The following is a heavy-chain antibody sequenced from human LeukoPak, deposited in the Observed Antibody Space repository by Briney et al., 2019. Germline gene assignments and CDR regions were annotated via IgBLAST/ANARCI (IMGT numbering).Heavy chain of an antibody. V-gene: IGHV4-59*04. CDR2: LYYSGST. Sequence: SETLSLTCTVSGGSISSYYWSWIRQPPGKGLEWIGSLYYSGSTHYNPSLKSRVTMSVDTSKNQFSLNLSSVTAADTAVFFCASAATFSVDYWGQGTLVTVSA. J-gene: IGHJ4*02. CDR3: ASAATFSVDY. D-gene: IGHD2-15*01. CDR1: GGSISSYY.